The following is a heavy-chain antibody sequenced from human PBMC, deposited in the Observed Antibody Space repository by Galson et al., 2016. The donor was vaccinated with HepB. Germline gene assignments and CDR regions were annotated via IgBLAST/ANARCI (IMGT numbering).Heavy chain of an antibody. J-gene: IGHJ4*02. D-gene: IGHD2-21*02. V-gene: IGHV4-30-2*01. Sequence: TLSLTCGVSGSSVSSGGYAWSWIRQPPGKGLEWIGCMYDSGSDSYNLSLKGRVAISLDRAKNQVSLRMTSVTAADTAVYFCARGVTHWGRGILVTVSA. CDR3: ARGVTH. CDR2: MYDSGSD. CDR1: GSSVSSGGYA.